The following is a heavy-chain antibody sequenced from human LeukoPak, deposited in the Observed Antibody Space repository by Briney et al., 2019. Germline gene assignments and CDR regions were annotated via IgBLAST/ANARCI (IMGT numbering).Heavy chain of an antibody. CDR2: IRYDGSNK. D-gene: IGHD1-26*01. Sequence: GGSLRLSCAASGFTFSSCGMHWVRQAPGKGLEWVAFIRYDGSNKYYADSVKGRFTISRDNSKNTLYLQMNSLRAEDTAVYYCAKDRFSGSHDYWGQGTLVTVSS. CDR3: AKDRFSGSHDY. V-gene: IGHV3-30*02. J-gene: IGHJ4*02. CDR1: GFTFSSCG.